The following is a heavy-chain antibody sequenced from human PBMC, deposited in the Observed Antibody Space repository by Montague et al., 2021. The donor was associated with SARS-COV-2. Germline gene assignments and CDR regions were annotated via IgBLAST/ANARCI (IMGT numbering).Heavy chain of an antibody. J-gene: IGHJ3*02. CDR1: GGSIRTSSYY. D-gene: IGHD6-19*01. Sequence: SETLSLTCTVSGGSIRTSSYYWGWIRQPPGEGLDWIGSIYYSGSTYYNPSLKSRVTISVDTSKNQFSLKLSTVTAADTAVYYCAMRGSALDAFDIWGQGTMVIVSS. V-gene: IGHV4-39*01. CDR3: AMRGSALDAFDI. CDR2: IYYSGST.